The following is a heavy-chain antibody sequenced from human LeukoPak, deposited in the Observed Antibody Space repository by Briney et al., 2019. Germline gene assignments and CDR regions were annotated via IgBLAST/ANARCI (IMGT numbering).Heavy chain of an antibody. J-gene: IGHJ4*02. D-gene: IGHD3-22*01. CDR3: TTGITMIVVVPTGDY. CDR2: IKSKTDGGTT. V-gene: IGHV3-15*01. Sequence: GGSLRLSCAASGFTFSNAWMSWVRQAPGKGLEWVGRIKSKTDGGTTDYAAPVKGRFTISRDDSKNTLYLQMNGLKTEDTAVYYCTTGITMIVVVPTGDYWGQGTLVTVSS. CDR1: GFTFSNAW.